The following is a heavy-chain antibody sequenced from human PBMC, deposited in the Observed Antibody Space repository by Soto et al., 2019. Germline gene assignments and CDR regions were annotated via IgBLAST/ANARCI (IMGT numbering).Heavy chain of an antibody. J-gene: IGHJ4*02. CDR3: ARDPPTGSSSPSTFDY. V-gene: IGHV3-11*01. CDR1: GFTFSDYY. D-gene: IGHD6-13*01. CDR2: ISSSGSTI. Sequence: VQLVESGGGLVQPGGSLRISCAASGFTFSDYYMSWIRQAPGKGLEWVSYISSSGSTIYYADSVKGRFTISRDNAKNSLYLQMNSLRAEDTAVYYCARDPPTGSSSPSTFDYWGQGTLVTVSS.